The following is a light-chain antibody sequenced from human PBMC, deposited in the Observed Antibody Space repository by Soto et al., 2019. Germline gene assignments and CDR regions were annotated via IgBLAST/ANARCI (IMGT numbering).Light chain of an antibody. CDR1: QSVSSN. J-gene: IGKJ4*01. CDR3: QQYNNWPPIT. Sequence: EIVMTQSPATLSVSPGGRATPSCRASQSVSSNLACYQQKPGQAPRLIXYGASTSATGIPARFIGSGSGRDFTLTISSLHSEDFAAYYCQQYNNWPPITVGGGTKVDIK. CDR2: GAS. V-gene: IGKV3-15*01.